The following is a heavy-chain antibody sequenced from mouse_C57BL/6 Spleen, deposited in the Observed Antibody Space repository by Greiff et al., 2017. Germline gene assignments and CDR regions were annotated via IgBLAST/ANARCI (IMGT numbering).Heavy chain of an antibody. CDR2: INPNNGGT. Sequence: EVHLVESGPELVKPGASVKMSCKASGYTFTDYNMHWVKQSHGKSLEWIGYINPNNGGTSYNQKFKGKATLTVNKSSSTAYMELRSLTSEDSAVYYCAREVTTVVAPYYFDYWGQGTTLTVSS. D-gene: IGHD1-1*01. J-gene: IGHJ2*01. V-gene: IGHV1-22*01. CDR3: AREVTTVVAPYYFDY. CDR1: GYTFTDYN.